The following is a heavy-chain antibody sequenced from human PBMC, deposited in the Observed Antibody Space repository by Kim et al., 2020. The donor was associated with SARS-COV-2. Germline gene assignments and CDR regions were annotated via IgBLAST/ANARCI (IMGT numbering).Heavy chain of an antibody. CDR2: IYHSGST. CDR3: ARVSAGAAGPLPGFPAYYYYGMDV. J-gene: IGHJ6*02. CDR1: GGSISSSNW. Sequence: SETLSLTCAVSGGSISSSNWWSWVRQPPGKGLEWIGEIYHSGSTNYNPSLKSRVTISVDKSKNQFSLKLSSVTAADTAVYYCARVSAGAAGPLPGFPAYYYYGMDVWGQGTTVTVSS. D-gene: IGHD6-13*01. V-gene: IGHV4-4*02.